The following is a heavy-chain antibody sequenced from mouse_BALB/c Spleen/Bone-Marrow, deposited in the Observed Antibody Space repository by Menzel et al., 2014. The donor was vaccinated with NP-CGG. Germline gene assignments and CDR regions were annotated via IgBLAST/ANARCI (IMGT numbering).Heavy chain of an antibody. CDR3: ARDDGYYIRNAMDY. CDR2: ISSGTSTI. CDR1: GFTFSSFG. J-gene: IGHJ4*01. D-gene: IGHD2-3*01. V-gene: IGHV5-17*02. Sequence: EVQRVESGGGLVQPGGSRKLSCAASGFTFSSFGMHWVRQAPARGLEWVAYISSGTSTIYYADTVKGRFTISRDNPKNTLFLQMTSLRSEDTAIYYCARDDGYYIRNAMDYWGQGTSVTVSS.